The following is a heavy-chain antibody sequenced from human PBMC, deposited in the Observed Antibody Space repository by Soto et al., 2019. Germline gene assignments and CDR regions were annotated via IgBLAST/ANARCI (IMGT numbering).Heavy chain of an antibody. CDR3: ARPFYDILTGTLYGMDV. V-gene: IGHV3-33*01. J-gene: IGHJ6*02. D-gene: IGHD3-9*01. Sequence: AGGSLRLSCAASGFTFSSYGMHWVRQAPGKGLEWVAVIWYDGSNKYYADSVKGRFTISRDNSKNTLYLQMNSLRAEDTAVYYCARPFYDILTGTLYGMDVWGQGTTVTVSS. CDR2: IWYDGSNK. CDR1: GFTFSSYG.